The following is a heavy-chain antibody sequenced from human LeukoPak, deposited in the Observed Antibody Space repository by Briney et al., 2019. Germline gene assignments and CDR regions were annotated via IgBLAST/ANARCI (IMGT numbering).Heavy chain of an antibody. CDR3: ARSVRQVVSTFDY. Sequence: PSETLSLTCAVSGGSIRSSIYYWGWIRQPPGKGLEWIGSIYYSGSTYYNPSLKSRVTISVDTSKNQFSLKLSSVTAAATAVYYCARSVRQVVSTFDYWGQGTLVTVSS. V-gene: IGHV4-39*01. D-gene: IGHD3-22*01. J-gene: IGHJ4*02. CDR2: IYYSGST. CDR1: GGSIRSSIYY.